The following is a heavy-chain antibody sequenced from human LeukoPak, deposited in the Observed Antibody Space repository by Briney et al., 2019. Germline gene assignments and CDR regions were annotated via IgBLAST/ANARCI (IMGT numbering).Heavy chain of an antibody. CDR1: GFTFDDYA. D-gene: IGHD5-12*01. V-gene: IGHV3-9*01. CDR3: AKDLTPGYSGYDLDY. CDR2: ISWNSGSI. J-gene: IGHJ4*02. Sequence: SLRLSCAASGFTFDDYAMQWVRQAPGKGLEWVSGISWNSGSIGYADSVKGRFTISRDNAKNSLYLQMNSLRAEDTALYYCAKDLTPGYSGYDLDYWGQGTLVTVSS.